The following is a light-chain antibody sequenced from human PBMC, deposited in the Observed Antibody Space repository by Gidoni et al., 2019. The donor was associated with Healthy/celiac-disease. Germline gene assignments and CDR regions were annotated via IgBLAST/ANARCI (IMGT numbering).Light chain of an antibody. V-gene: IGKV3-20*01. CDR2: GAS. CDR3: QQYGSSST. CDR1: QSVSSSY. J-gene: IGKJ3*01. Sequence: ELVLTQSPGTLSLSPGERATLSCRASQSVSSSYLAWYQQKPGQAPRLLIYGASSMATGIPDRFSGSGSGTDFTLTISRLEPEDFAVYYCQQYGSSSTFXPXTKVDIK.